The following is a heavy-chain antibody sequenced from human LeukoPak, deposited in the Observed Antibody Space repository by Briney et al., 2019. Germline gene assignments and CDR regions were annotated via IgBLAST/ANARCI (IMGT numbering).Heavy chain of an antibody. CDR3: ARTLSGNYYDSSGYCQDY. Sequence: GASVKVSCKASGGTFSSYAISWVRQAPGQGLEWMGWINPNSGGTNYAQKFQGRVTMTRDTSISTAYMELSRLRSDDTAVYYCARTLSGNYYDSSGYCQDYWGQGTLVTVSS. J-gene: IGHJ4*02. CDR2: INPNSGGT. CDR1: GGTFSSYA. D-gene: IGHD3-22*01. V-gene: IGHV1-2*02.